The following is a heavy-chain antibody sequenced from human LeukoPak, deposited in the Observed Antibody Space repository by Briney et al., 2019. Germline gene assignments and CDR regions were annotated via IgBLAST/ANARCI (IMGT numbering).Heavy chain of an antibody. CDR3: ARVVTSMLYNWFDP. V-gene: IGHV4-59*11. CDR1: GVSISSHY. CDR2: IYYSGST. D-gene: IGHD5-18*01. Sequence: SETLSLTCTVSGVSISSHYWSWIRQPPGKGLEWIGYIYYSGSTNYNPSLKSRVTISVDTSKNQFSLKLSSVTAADTAVYYCARVVTSMLYNWFDPSGQGTLVTVSS. J-gene: IGHJ5*02.